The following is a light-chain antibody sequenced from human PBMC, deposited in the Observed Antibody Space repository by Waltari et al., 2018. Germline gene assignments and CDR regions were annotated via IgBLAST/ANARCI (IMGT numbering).Light chain of an antibody. CDR2: WAS. CDR1: QSILYSSNNLNY. V-gene: IGKV4-1*01. Sequence: DIVMTQSPDSLTVSLGERATINCKSSQSILYSSNNLNYLAWYQQRPGQPPKLLIYWASTRESGVPDRFSGSGSGTDFPLTISSLQAEDVAVYYCQQYYGSPPWTFGQGTKVEIK. CDR3: QQYYGSPPWT. J-gene: IGKJ1*01.